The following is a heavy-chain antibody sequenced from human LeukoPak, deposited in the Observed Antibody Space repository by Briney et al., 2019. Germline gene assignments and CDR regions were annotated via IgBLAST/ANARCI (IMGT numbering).Heavy chain of an antibody. V-gene: IGHV4-31*03. Sequence: SETLSLTCTVSGGSISRGGYYWSWIRQHPGKGLEWIGYIYYSGSTYYNPSLKSRVTISVDTSKNQFSLKLSSVTAADTAVYYCAREVADYDSSGYYSSGDWFDPWGQGTLVTVSS. CDR3: AREVADYDSSGYYSSGDWFDP. CDR1: GGSISRGGYY. J-gene: IGHJ5*02. D-gene: IGHD3-22*01. CDR2: IYYSGST.